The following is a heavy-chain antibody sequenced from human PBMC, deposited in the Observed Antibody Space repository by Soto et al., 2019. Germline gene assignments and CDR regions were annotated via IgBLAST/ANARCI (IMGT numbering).Heavy chain of an antibody. CDR3: AGRDWSGSTSHFYFDY. J-gene: IGHJ4*02. CDR2: IYHSGST. Sequence: SETLSLTCAVSGGSIISRNWWNWVRQPPGKGLEWIGEIYHSGSTYYKPSLKSRVAMSVDTSKNQFSLTLTSATAADTAVYYCAGRDWSGSTSHFYFDYWGQGVLVTVSS. CDR1: GGSIISRNW. V-gene: IGHV4-4*02. D-gene: IGHD3-9*01.